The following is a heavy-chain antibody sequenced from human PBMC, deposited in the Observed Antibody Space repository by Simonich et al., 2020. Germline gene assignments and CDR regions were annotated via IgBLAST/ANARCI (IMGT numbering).Heavy chain of an antibody. J-gene: IGHJ4*02. CDR2: NKQDGSEK. CDR1: GFTFSSYW. Sequence: EVQLVESGGGLVQPGGSLRLSCAASGFTFSSYWMSWVRQAPGEGLGWRANNKQDGSEKYYGDSGKGRFTISRANAKNSLYLKMNSLRAEDTAVYYCARFRGRYFDWLFDYWGQGTLVTVSS. CDR3: ARFRGRYFDWLFDY. D-gene: IGHD3-9*01. V-gene: IGHV3-7*01.